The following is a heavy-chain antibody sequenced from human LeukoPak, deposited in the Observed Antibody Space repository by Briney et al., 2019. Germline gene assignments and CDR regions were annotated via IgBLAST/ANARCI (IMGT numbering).Heavy chain of an antibody. CDR1: GGSISSSSYY. J-gene: IGHJ4*02. Sequence: SETLSLTCTVSGGSISSSSYYWGWIRQPPGKGLEWIGSIYYSGSTYYNPSRKSRVTISVDTSKNQFSLKLSSVTAADTAVYYCARGGVTMVRREDYFDYWGQGTLATVSS. CDR2: IYYSGST. D-gene: IGHD3-10*01. CDR3: ARGGVTMVRREDYFDY. V-gene: IGHV4-39*07.